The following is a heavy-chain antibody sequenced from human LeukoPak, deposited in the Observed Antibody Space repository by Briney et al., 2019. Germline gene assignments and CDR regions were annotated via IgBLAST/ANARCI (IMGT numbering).Heavy chain of an antibody. D-gene: IGHD6-13*01. CDR3: ARVAGSSWYGNWFDP. J-gene: IGHJ5*02. Sequence: ASVKVSCKASGYTFTSYYMHWVRQAPGQGLEWMGIINPSGGSTSYAQKFQGRVTMTRDMSTSTVYMELSSLRSEDTAVYYCARVAGSSWYGNWFDPWGQGTLVTVSS. V-gene: IGHV1-46*01. CDR1: GYTFTSYY. CDR2: INPSGGST.